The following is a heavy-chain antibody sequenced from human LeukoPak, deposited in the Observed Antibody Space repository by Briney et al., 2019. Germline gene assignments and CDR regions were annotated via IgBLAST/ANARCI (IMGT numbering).Heavy chain of an antibody. V-gene: IGHV3-48*03. D-gene: IGHD3-22*01. CDR3: ARDPSYDSSGYSRYYFDY. J-gene: IGHJ4*02. CDR2: ISSSGSTI. CDR1: GFTFSSYE. Sequence: GGSLRLSCAASGFTFSSYEMNWVRQAPGKGLEWVSYISSSGSTIYYADSVKGRFTISRDNAKNSLYLQMNSLRAEDTALYYCARDPSYDSSGYSRYYFDYWGQGTLVTVSS.